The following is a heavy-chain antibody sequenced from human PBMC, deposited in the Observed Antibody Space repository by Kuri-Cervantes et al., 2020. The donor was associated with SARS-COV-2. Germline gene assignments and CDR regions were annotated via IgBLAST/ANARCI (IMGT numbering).Heavy chain of an antibody. V-gene: IGHV3-11*04. CDR2: ISSSGSTI. D-gene: IGHD3-3*01. J-gene: IGHJ5*02. Sequence: SCAASGSTFSDYYMSWIRQAPGKGLEWVSYISSSGSTIYYADSVKGRFTISRDNAKNSLYLQMNSLRAEDTAVYYCAREVTIFGAVSRGFDPWGQGTLVTVSS. CDR3: AREVTIFGAVSRGFDP. CDR1: GSTFSDYY.